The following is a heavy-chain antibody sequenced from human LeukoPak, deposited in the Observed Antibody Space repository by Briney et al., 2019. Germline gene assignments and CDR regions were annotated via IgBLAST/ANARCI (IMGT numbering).Heavy chain of an antibody. Sequence: SETLSLTCAVHGGSFSGYYWSWIRQPPGKGLEWIGSIYYSGSTYYNPSLKSRVTISVDTSKNQFSLKLSSVTAADTAVYYCRVVRWLQDRYYYYYYYMDVWGKGTTVTVSS. D-gene: IGHD5-24*01. CDR2: IYYSGST. J-gene: IGHJ6*03. CDR3: RVVRWLQDRYYYYYYYMDV. V-gene: IGHV4-34*03. CDR1: GGSFSGYY.